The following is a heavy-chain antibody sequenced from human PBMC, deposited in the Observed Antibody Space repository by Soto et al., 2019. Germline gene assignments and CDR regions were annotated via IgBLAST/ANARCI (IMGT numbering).Heavy chain of an antibody. CDR2: ISYDGSNK. V-gene: IGHV3-30*03. D-gene: IGHD4-17*01. CDR3: VTVTTVQGAAFHI. Sequence: QVQLVESGGGVVQPGRSLRLSCAASGFTFSSYGMHWVRQAPGKGLEWVAVISYDGSNKYYADSVKGPFTISRDNSKNTLYLPMNSRRAEDTAVYYCVTVTTVQGAAFHIWGQGTMVTFSS. J-gene: IGHJ3*02. CDR1: GFTFSSYG.